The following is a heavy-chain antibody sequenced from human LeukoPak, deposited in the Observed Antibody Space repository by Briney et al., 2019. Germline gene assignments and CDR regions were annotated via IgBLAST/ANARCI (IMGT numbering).Heavy chain of an antibody. D-gene: IGHD3-10*01. CDR3: ASHYNTREYIDY. J-gene: IGHJ4*02. V-gene: IGHV4-39*01. Sequence: ASETLSLTCTVSGGSISSSSYYWGWIRQPPGKGLEWIGSIYYSVSTYYNPSLKSRVTISVDTSKNQVSLKLSSVTAADTAVYYCASHYNTREYIDYWGQGTLVTVSS. CDR2: IYYSVST. CDR1: GGSISSSSYY.